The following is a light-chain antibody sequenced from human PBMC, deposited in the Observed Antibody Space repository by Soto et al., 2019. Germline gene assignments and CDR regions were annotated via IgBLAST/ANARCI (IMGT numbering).Light chain of an antibody. CDR2: GAS. Sequence: EIVMTQSPATLSVSPGERATLSCRASQSVSSNLAWYQQKPGQAPRLLIYGASTRATGIPARFSGSGSGTEFTLTISSLQSEDFAVYYCQQYNNWPPPLTFGGGTKLEI. CDR3: QQYNNWPPPLT. CDR1: QSVSSN. V-gene: IGKV3-15*01. J-gene: IGKJ4*01.